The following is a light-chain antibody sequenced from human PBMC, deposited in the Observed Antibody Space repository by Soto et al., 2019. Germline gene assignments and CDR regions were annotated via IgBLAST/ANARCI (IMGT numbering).Light chain of an antibody. V-gene: IGLV2-14*01. Sequence: QSALTQHASVSGSPGQSITISCTGTSSDVGGYNYVSWYQQHPGKAPKLMIYGVSNRPSGISYRFSGSKSGNTASLTISGLQAEDEADYYCSSYTSSNTWVFGGGTKLTVL. CDR2: GVS. CDR1: SSDVGGYNY. CDR3: SSYTSSNTWV. J-gene: IGLJ3*02.